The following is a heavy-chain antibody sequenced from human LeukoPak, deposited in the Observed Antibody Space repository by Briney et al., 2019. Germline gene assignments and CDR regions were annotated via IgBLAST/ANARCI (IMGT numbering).Heavy chain of an antibody. V-gene: IGHV3-23*01. CDR2: ISGSGANT. Sequence: QTGGSLRLSCAASGFTFSSYAMTWVRQAPGKGLEWVSTISGSGANTYYADSVKGRFTISRENAKNSLYLQMNSLRAEDTAVYYCARHGRFGGAVGLDYWGQGTLVTVSS. J-gene: IGHJ4*02. D-gene: IGHD3-16*01. CDR1: GFTFSSYA. CDR3: ARHGRFGGAVGLDY.